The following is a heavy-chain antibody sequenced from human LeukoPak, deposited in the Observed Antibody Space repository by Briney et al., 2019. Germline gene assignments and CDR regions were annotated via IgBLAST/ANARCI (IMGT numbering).Heavy chain of an antibody. D-gene: IGHD3/OR15-3a*01. CDR2: ISAYNGNT. V-gene: IGHV1-18*01. CDR1: GYTFTSYG. CDR3: ARDPGTGPYFDDAFDI. J-gene: IGHJ3*02. Sequence: ASVKVSCKASGYTFTSYGISWVRQAPGQGLEWMGWISAYNGNTNYAQKLQGRVTMTTDTPTSTAYMELRSLRSDDTAVYYCARDPGTGPYFDDAFDIWGQGTMVTVSS.